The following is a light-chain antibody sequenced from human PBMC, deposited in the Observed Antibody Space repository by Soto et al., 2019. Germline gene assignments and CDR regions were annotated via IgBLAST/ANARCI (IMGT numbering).Light chain of an antibody. Sequence: DIQMTQSPSSLSASVGDRVTLTCRASQNINNYLNWYQQKPGKAPKLLIYAASSLQSGVPSRFSGSRSGTDFTLTISSLQPEDFATYYCQQSYSTPPTFGGGTKVEIK. CDR2: AAS. CDR1: QNINNY. J-gene: IGKJ4*01. V-gene: IGKV1-39*01. CDR3: QQSYSTPPT.